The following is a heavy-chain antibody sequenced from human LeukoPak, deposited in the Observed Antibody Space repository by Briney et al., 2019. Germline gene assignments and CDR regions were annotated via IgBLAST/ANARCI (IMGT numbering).Heavy chain of an antibody. Sequence: NPGGSLRLSCAASGFTFSDYYMSWIRQAPGKGLEWVSYISSSGSTIYYADSVKGRFTISRDNAKNSLYLQTNSLRAEDTAVYYCARDWFGYGDYEADYGMDVWGQGTTVTVSS. CDR2: ISSSGSTI. V-gene: IGHV3-11*01. CDR1: GFTFSDYY. D-gene: IGHD4-17*01. J-gene: IGHJ6*02. CDR3: ARDWFGYGDYEADYGMDV.